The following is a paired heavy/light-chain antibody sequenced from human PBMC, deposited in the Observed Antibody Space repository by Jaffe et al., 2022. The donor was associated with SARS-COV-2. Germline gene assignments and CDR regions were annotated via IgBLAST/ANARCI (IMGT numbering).Heavy chain of an antibody. Sequence: EVQLVESGGGLVQPGRSLRLSCAASGFSFDDYAMHWVRQAPGKGLEWVSGLSWNSGSIGYADSVKGRFTISRDNAKNSLFLQMNSLRAEDTALFYCAKVSNSGYNKYSYFDSWGQGTLVTVSS. J-gene: IGHJ4*02. CDR3: AKVSNSGYNKYSYFDS. CDR2: LSWNSGSI. CDR1: GFSFDDYA. D-gene: IGHD5-12*01. V-gene: IGHV3-9*01.
Light chain of an antibody. Sequence: QSVLTQPPSASGTPGQRVTISCSGSSSNIGSNTVDWYQQLPGTAPKLLIYSNNQRPSGVPDRFSGSKSGTSASLAISGLQSEDEADYYCAAWDDSLNGWVFGGGTKLTVL. CDR2: SNN. CDR1: SSNIGSNT. CDR3: AAWDDSLNGWV. V-gene: IGLV1-44*01. J-gene: IGLJ3*02.